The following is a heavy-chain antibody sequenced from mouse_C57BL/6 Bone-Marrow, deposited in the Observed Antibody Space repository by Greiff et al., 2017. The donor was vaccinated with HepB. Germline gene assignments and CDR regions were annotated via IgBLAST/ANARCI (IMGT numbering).Heavy chain of an antibody. CDR2: IWSDGST. J-gene: IGHJ4*01. CDR3: ARQPVATGDYAMDY. V-gene: IGHV2-6-1*01. D-gene: IGHD1-1*01. CDR1: GFSLTSYG. Sequence: LQESGPGLVAPSQSLSITCTVSGFSLTSYGVHWVRQPPGKGLEWLVVIWSDGSTTSNSALKSRLSISKDNSKSQVFLKMNSLQTDDTAMYYCARQPVATGDYAMDYWGQGTSVTVSS.